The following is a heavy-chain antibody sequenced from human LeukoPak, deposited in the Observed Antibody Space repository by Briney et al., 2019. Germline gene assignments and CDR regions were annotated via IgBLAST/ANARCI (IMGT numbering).Heavy chain of an antibody. CDR2: IWYDGSNE. Sequence: SGGSLRLSCAASGFTFSSYGMHWVRQAPGKGLEWVAVIWYDGSNEYYADSVKGRFTISRDNSKNTLYLQMNSLTVEDTAVYYCARASSAVDYWGQGTLVTVSS. V-gene: IGHV3-33*01. J-gene: IGHJ4*02. CDR3: ARASSAVDY. CDR1: GFTFSSYG.